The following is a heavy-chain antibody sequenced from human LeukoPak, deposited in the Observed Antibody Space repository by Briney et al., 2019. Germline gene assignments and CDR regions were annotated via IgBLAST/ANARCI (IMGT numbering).Heavy chain of an antibody. CDR1: GDSISNTSYY. J-gene: IGHJ5*02. V-gene: IGHV4-39*01. CDR2: IYYSGTT. Sequence: PSETLSLTCTVSGDSISNTSYYWGWIRQPPGKGLEWIGSIYYSGTTYYNPSLKSRVTISVDTSNNQFSLKLSSVTAADTAVYYCARQLRDGRFDPLGQGALVTVSS. D-gene: IGHD4-17*01. CDR3: ARQLRDGRFDP.